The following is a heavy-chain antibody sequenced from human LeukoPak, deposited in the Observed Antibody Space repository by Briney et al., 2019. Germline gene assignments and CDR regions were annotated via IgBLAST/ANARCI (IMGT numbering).Heavy chain of an antibody. V-gene: IGHV1-2*02. D-gene: IGHD3-10*01. Sequence: ASVKVSCKASGYTFTGYYMHWVRQAPGQGLEWMGWINPNSGGTNYAQKFQGRVTMTRNTSISTAYMELSSLRSEDTAVYYCARAQNYGSGKGRRYYYYGMDVWGQGTTVTVSS. J-gene: IGHJ6*02. CDR3: ARAQNYGSGKGRRYYYYGMDV. CDR1: GYTFTGYY. CDR2: INPNSGGT.